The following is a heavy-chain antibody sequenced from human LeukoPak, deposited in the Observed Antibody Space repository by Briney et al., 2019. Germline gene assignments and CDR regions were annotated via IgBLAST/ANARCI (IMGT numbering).Heavy chain of an antibody. CDR1: GFTFSSYG. Sequence: PGGSLRLSCAASGFTFSSYGMHWVRQAPGKGLEWVAVIWYDGSNKYYADSVKGRFTISRDNSKNTLYLQMNSLRAEVTAVYYCARTRRLSYPFDYWGQGTLVTVSS. CDR3: ARTRRLSYPFDY. V-gene: IGHV3-33*01. J-gene: IGHJ4*02. CDR2: IWYDGSNK. D-gene: IGHD3-10*01.